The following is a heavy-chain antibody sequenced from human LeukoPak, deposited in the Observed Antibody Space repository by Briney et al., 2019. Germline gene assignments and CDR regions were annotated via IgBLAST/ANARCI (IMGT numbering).Heavy chain of an antibody. CDR3: AREGIVPAAIEDY. D-gene: IGHD2-2*02. J-gene: IGHJ4*02. CDR2: ISWNSGSI. V-gene: IGHV3-9*01. Sequence: GGSLRLSCAASGFTFDDYAMHWVRQAPGKGLEWVSGISWNSGSIGYADSVKGRFTISRDNAKNSLYLQMNSLRAEDTAVYYCAREGIVPAAIEDYWGQGTLVTVSS. CDR1: GFTFDDYA.